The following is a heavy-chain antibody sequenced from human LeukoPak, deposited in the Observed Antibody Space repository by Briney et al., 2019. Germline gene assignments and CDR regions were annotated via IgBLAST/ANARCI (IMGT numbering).Heavy chain of an antibody. J-gene: IGHJ4*02. D-gene: IGHD3-10*01. Sequence: SETLSLTCTVSGGSISSYYWSWIRQPPGKGLEWIGYIYYSGSTNYNPSLKSRVTISVDTSKNQFSLKLSSVTAADTAVYYCARHGDLSRIDYWGQGTLVTVSS. CDR2: IYYSGST. CDR3: ARHGDLSRIDY. V-gene: IGHV4-59*08. CDR1: GGSISSYY.